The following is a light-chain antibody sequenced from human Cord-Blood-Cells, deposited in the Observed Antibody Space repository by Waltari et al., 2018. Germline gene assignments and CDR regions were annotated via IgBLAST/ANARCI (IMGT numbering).Light chain of an antibody. CDR2: DVS. Sequence: QSALTQPASVSGSPGQSITISCTGTSSDVGGYNYVSWYQQHPGKAPKLMIYDVSRRRSGVSNRFSGSKSGHTASLTISGLQAEDEADYYCSSYTSSSTRVFGGGTKLTVL. J-gene: IGLJ3*02. CDR3: SSYTSSSTRV. CDR1: SSDVGGYNY. V-gene: IGLV2-14*01.